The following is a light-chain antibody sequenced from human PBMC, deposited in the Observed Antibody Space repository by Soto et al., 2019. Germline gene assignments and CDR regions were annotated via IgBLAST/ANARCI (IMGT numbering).Light chain of an antibody. J-gene: IGLJ3*02. Sequence: QSALTQPASVSGSPGQSITISCTGTSSDVGGYNYVSWYQQHPGKAPKLMIYEVSNRTSGVSNRFSVSKSGNTASLTISGLQAADEADYYCSSYTSSSTRVFGGGTKLTVL. CDR2: EVS. CDR3: SSYTSSSTRV. CDR1: SSDVGGYNY. V-gene: IGLV2-14*01.